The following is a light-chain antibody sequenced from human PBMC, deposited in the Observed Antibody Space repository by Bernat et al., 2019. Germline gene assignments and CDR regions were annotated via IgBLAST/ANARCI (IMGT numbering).Light chain of an antibody. CDR3: CSYAGNSTRV. V-gene: IGLV2-23*02. CDR1: SSDVGNYNL. CDR2: EVS. J-gene: IGLJ3*02. Sequence: QSALTQPASVSGSPGQSITISCTGTSSDVGNYNLVSWYQQHPGKAPKLMIYEVSKRPSGVSNRFSGSKSGNTASLTISGLQAEDDADYYCCSYAGNSTRVFGGGTKLTVL.